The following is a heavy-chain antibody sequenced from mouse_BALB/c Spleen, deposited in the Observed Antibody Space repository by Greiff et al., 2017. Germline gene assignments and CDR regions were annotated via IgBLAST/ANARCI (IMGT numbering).Heavy chain of an antibody. Sequence: QVQLQQSGAELAKPGASVKMSCKASGYTFTSYWMHWVKQRPGQGLEWIGYINPSTGYTEYNQKFKDKATLTADKSSSTAYMQLSSLTSEDSAVYYCARDSSGYDYYAMDYWGQGTSVTVSS. CDR1: GYTFTSYW. J-gene: IGHJ4*01. V-gene: IGHV1-7*01. CDR2: INPSTGYT. D-gene: IGHD3-2*01. CDR3: ARDSSGYDYYAMDY.